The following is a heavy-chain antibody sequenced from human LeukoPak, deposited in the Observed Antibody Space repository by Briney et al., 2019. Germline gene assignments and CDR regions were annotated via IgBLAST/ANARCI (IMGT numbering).Heavy chain of an antibody. CDR2: IYTTGTT. Sequence: PSETLSLTCTVSAGSINSYYWGWVRQPAGKGLEWIGRIYTTGTTNYSPSLKSRLTMSVDTSKNQFSLKLSSVTAADTAVYYCARGGSITIFGVVPIDYWGQGTLVTVSS. D-gene: IGHD3-3*01. V-gene: IGHV4-4*07. CDR1: AGSINSYY. CDR3: ARGGSITIFGVVPIDY. J-gene: IGHJ4*02.